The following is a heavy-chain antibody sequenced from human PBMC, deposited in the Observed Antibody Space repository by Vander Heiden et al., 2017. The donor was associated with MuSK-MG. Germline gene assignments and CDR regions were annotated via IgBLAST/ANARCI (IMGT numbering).Heavy chain of an antibody. CDR2: IYWDDDK. D-gene: IGHD1-26*01. V-gene: IGHV2-5*02. CDR3: AHTHALTGRWEGGALDI. J-gene: IGHJ3*02. Sequence: QITLMESGPTRVKPTQTLALTCTFSGFSLSTNGVGVGWVRQPPGLALEWLAVIYWDDDKRYRPSLKSRLTITKDTSKNQVGLTMTNMEPVDTATYFCAHTHALTGRWEGGALDIWGQGTMVTVYS. CDR1: GFSLSTNGVG.